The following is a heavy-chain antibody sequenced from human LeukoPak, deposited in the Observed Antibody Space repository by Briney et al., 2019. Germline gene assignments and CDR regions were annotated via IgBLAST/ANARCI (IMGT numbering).Heavy chain of an antibody. CDR3: ARYYNWNYVFNY. V-gene: IGHV4-59*05. Sequence: SETLSLTCTVSGGSISSYYWSWIRQPPGKGLEWIGSIYYSGSTYYNPSLKSRVTISVDTSKNQFSLKLSSVTAADTAVYYCARYYNWNYVFNYWGQGTLVTVSS. CDR2: IYYSGST. J-gene: IGHJ4*02. CDR1: GGSISSYY. D-gene: IGHD1-7*01.